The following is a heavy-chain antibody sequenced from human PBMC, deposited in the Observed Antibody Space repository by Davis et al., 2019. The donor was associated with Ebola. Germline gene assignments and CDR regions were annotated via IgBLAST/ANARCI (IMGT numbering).Heavy chain of an antibody. J-gene: IGHJ4*02. D-gene: IGHD5-12*01. CDR1: GFTFSNYW. V-gene: IGHV3-7*01. CDR2: VNYDGSKA. CDR3: VSGYDSGL. Sequence: PGGSLRLSCAASGFTFSNYWMNWARQAPGKGLEWVANVNYDGSKAYFADSVKGRFTVSRDNTKNPLYLQMNDLKAEDSAVYYCVSGYDSGLWGQGTQVTVSS.